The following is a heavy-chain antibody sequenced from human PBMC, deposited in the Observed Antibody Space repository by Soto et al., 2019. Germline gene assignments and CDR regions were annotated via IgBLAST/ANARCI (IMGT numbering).Heavy chain of an antibody. J-gene: IGHJ6*02. V-gene: IGHV1-3*01. D-gene: IGHD3-10*01. CDR3: ARVTDGHYGSGSYRKSYYYYGMDV. Sequence: QVQLVQSGAEVKKPGASVKVSCKASGYTFTSYAMHWVRQAPGQRLEWMGWINAGNGNTKYSQKFQGRVTITRDTPAGTAYTELSRLRSEDTAVYYCARVTDGHYGSGSYRKSYYYYGMDVWGQGTTVTVSS. CDR2: INAGNGNT. CDR1: GYTFTSYA.